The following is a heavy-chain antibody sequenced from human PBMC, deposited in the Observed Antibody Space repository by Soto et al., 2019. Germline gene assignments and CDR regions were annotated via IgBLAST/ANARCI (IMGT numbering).Heavy chain of an antibody. V-gene: IGHV4-4*02. CDR2: ISHSGST. J-gene: IGHJ4*02. CDR1: SVSISSNKW. CDR3: ASLSVIPAATYDY. D-gene: IGHD2-2*01. Sequence: QVQLQESGPGLVKPSGTLSLTCAVSSVSISSNKWWSWVRQPPGKGLEWIGEISHSGSTNYNPSLKSRVTISVDKSRNQFSLNLNSRTAADTAVYYCASLSVIPAATYDYWGQGSLVTVSS.